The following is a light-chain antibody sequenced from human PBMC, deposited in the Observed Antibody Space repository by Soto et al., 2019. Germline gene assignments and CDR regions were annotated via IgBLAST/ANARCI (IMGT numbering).Light chain of an antibody. J-gene: IGKJ4*01. V-gene: IGKV3-20*01. CDR1: QSVSSSY. Sequence: EIVLTQSPGTLSLSPGERATLSCRASQSVSSSYLAWYQQKPGQAPRLLIYGASSRATGIHDRFSGSGSGTDFTLTISRLEPEDFAVYYCQQYGSSLLTFGGGTKVEIK. CDR3: QQYGSSLLT. CDR2: GAS.